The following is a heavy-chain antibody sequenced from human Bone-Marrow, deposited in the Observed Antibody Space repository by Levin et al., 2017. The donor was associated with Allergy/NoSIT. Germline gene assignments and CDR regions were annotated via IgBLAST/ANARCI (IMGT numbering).Heavy chain of an antibody. J-gene: IGHJ4*02. D-gene: IGHD2-8*02. V-gene: IGHV4-61*01. CDR3: MSRYCTGGVCPLDY. CDR2: IYYSGTT. Sequence: SETLSLTCTVSGDSVSSSSHYWSWVRQPPGKGLEWIGYIYYSGTTKYNPSLKSLVTMSVDRSTNQFSLKLSSVTAADTAVYYCMSRYCTGGVCPLDYWGQGTLVTVSS. CDR1: GDSVSSSSHY.